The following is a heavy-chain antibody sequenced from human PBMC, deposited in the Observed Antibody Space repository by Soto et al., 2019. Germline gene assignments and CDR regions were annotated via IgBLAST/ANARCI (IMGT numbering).Heavy chain of an antibody. Sequence: EVQLVETGGGLIQPGGSLRLSCAASGLTVSSNYMSWVRQPPGKGLEWVSVIYNGGGTYYADSVKGRFTLSRDNSKNTLYLQMNSLRAEDTAIYYCARASGESYPGSRVFDSWGQGTRVTVSS. V-gene: IGHV3-53*02. CDR2: IYNGGGT. D-gene: IGHD3-10*01. J-gene: IGHJ4*02. CDR1: GLTVSSNY. CDR3: ARASGESYPGSRVFDS.